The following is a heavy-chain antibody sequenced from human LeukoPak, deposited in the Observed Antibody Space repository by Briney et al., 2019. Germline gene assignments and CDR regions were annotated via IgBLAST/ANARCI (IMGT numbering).Heavy chain of an antibody. V-gene: IGHV1-46*01. J-gene: IGHJ4*02. Sequence: ASVKVSCKASGYIFTTYYMHWLRQAPGQGPEWMGIINPRGGSTDYAQKFQGRVTMTEDTSTDTAYMELSSLRSEDTAVYYCATLTMVRGVIPDYWGQGTLVTVSS. D-gene: IGHD3-10*01. CDR1: GYIFTTYY. CDR2: INPRGGST. CDR3: ATLTMVRGVIPDY.